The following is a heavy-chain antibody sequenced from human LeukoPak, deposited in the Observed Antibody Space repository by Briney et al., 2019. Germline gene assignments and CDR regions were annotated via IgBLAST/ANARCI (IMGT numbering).Heavy chain of an antibody. Sequence: ASVKVSCKASGYTFTGYYMHWVRQAPGQGLEWMGWINPNSGDTNYAQKFQGRVTMTRDTSIRTAYMELSRLRSDDTAVYYCAPAPMIASYYFDYWGQGTLVTVSS. D-gene: IGHD3-22*01. V-gene: IGHV1-2*02. CDR2: INPNSGDT. CDR1: GYTFTGYY. J-gene: IGHJ4*02. CDR3: APAPMIASYYFDY.